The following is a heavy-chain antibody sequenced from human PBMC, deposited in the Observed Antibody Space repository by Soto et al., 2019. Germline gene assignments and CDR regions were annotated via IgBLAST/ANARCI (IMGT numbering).Heavy chain of an antibody. V-gene: IGHV3-30*18. D-gene: IGHD3-10*01. Sequence: GGSLRLSCAASGFTFSSYGMHWVRQAPGKGLEWVAVISYDGSNKYYADSVKGRFTISRDNSKNTLYLQMNSLRAEDTAVYYCAKDRYGSERSYGMDVWGQGTTVTVSS. J-gene: IGHJ6*02. CDR3: AKDRYGSERSYGMDV. CDR1: GFTFSSYG. CDR2: ISYDGSNK.